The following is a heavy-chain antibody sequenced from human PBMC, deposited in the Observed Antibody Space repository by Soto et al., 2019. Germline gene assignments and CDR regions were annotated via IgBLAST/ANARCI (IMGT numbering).Heavy chain of an antibody. CDR3: ARSYSSGWEFDY. CDR2: ISSTGRTI. J-gene: IGHJ4*02. V-gene: IGHV3-11*01. CDR1: GFTFSNYY. Sequence: GGSLRLSCGASGFTFSNYYMSWIRQAPGKGPEWVSHISSTGRTIYYADSVKGRFTVSRDNAQNSLSLKLNSLRVEDTAVYYCARSYSSGWEFDYWGQGTQVTVSS. D-gene: IGHD6-19*01.